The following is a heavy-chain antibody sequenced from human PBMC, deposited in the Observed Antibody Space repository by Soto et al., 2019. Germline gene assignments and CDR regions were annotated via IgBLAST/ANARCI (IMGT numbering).Heavy chain of an antibody. J-gene: IGHJ4*02. CDR1: GGSIRSYY. Sequence: SETLSLTCTVSGGSIRSYYWSWIRQPPGKGLEWIGYIYYSGSTNYNPSLKSRVTISVDTSKNQFSLKLSSVTAADTAVYYCARSRGYYDFWSGYYESSVSYFDYWGQGTLVTVSS. CDR3: ARSRGYYDFWSGYYESSVSYFDY. V-gene: IGHV4-59*01. CDR2: IYYSGST. D-gene: IGHD3-3*01.